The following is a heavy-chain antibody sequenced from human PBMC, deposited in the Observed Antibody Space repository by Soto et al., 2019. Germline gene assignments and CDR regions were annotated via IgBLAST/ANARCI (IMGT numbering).Heavy chain of an antibody. CDR2: IYHSGST. CDR3: ARDVGPVTIFGEALSGYFDF. Sequence: SETLSLTCAVSGYSISTGFNWAWIRQPPGKGLEWIGSIYHSGSTYYNLSLKSRVTISSDASKNQISLKLSSVTAADTAFYYCARDVGPVTIFGEALSGYFDFWGQGTLVTVSS. V-gene: IGHV4-38-2*02. CDR1: GYSISTGFN. J-gene: IGHJ4*02. D-gene: IGHD3-3*01.